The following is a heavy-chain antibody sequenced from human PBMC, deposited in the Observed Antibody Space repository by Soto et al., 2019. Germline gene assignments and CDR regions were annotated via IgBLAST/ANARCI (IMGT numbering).Heavy chain of an antibody. Sequence: QVQLQQWGAGLLKPSETLSLTCAVYGGSFSGYYWSWIRQPPGKGLEWIGEINHSGSTNYNPSLKSRVTISVDTSKNQFSLKLSSVTAADTAVHYCAAGLRFGYYFDYWGQGTLVTVSS. CDR3: AAGLRFGYYFDY. CDR2: INHSGST. V-gene: IGHV4-34*01. D-gene: IGHD3-16*01. CDR1: GGSFSGYY. J-gene: IGHJ4*02.